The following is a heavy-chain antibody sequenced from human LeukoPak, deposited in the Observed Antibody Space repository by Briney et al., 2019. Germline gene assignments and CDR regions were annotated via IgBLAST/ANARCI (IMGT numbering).Heavy chain of an antibody. J-gene: IGHJ2*01. Sequence: ASVKVSCKLSGYTFKDYYIYWVQQAPGKGLEWMGLLNPEDGKAMYTTKFQGRVTMTRNTSISTAYMELSSLRSEDTAVYYCASSGGILYYFDLWGRGTLVTVSS. CDR3: ASSGGILYYFDL. V-gene: IGHV1-69-2*01. D-gene: IGHD2-8*01. CDR2: LNPEDGKA. CDR1: GYTFKDYY.